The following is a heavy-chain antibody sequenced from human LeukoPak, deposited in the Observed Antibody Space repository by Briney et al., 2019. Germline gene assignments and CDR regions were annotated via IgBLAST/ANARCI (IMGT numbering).Heavy chain of an antibody. V-gene: IGHV4-4*07. CDR3: AREAGSYYSYYYYYMDV. Sequence: PSETLSLTCTVSGGSISSYYWSWIRQPAGKGLEWIGRIYTSGSTNYNPSLKSRVTMSVDTSKNQFSLKLSSVTAADTAVYYCAREAGSYYSYYYYYMDVWGKGTTVTISS. D-gene: IGHD1-26*01. CDR1: GGSISSYY. J-gene: IGHJ6*03. CDR2: IYTSGST.